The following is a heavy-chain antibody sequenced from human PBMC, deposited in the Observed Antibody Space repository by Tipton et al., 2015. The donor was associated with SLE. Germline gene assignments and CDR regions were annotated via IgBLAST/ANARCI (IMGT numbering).Heavy chain of an antibody. Sequence: TLSLTCTVSGGSINDFYWSWVRQPPGKGLEWIGYISDGGGTNYNPSLKGRVAISVDPAKNQFSLRLTSVTAADTAVYYCARGMVTWRGAILGVDVWGQGTTVNVSS. J-gene: IGHJ6*02. CDR3: ARGMVTWRGAILGVDV. CDR2: ISDGGGT. D-gene: IGHD2-21*02. V-gene: IGHV4-59*08. CDR1: GGSINDFY.